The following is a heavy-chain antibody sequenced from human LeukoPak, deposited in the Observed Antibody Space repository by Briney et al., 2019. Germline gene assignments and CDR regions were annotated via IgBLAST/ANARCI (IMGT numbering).Heavy chain of an antibody. Sequence: PGGSLRLSCAASGFTFSSYAMHWVRQAPGKGLERVAVISYDGSNKYYADSVKGRFTISRDNSKNTLYLQMNSLRAEDTAVYYCARPETYDYGDSVGFWGQGTLVTVSS. CDR2: ISYDGSNK. CDR3: ARPETYDYGDSVGF. J-gene: IGHJ4*02. CDR1: GFTFSSYA. D-gene: IGHD4-17*01. V-gene: IGHV3-30-3*01.